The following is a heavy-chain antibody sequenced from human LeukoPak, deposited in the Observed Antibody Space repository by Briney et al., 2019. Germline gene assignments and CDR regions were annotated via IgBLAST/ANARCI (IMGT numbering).Heavy chain of an antibody. CDR3: AGRSSGFTRGAFDI. D-gene: IGHD6-19*01. Sequence: ASVKVSCKASGYTFTSYAMHWVRQAPGQRLEWMGWINAGNGNTKYSQKFQGRVTITRDTSASTAYMELSSLRSEDTAAYYCAGRSSGFTRGAFDIWGQGTMVTVSS. V-gene: IGHV1-3*01. CDR1: GYTFTSYA. J-gene: IGHJ3*02. CDR2: INAGNGNT.